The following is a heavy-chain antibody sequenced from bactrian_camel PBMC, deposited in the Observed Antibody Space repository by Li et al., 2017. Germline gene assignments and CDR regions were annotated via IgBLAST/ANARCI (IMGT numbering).Heavy chain of an antibody. V-gene: IGHV3S1*01. CDR1: GFTFGDYW. Sequence: HVQLVESGGGLVRPGQSLTLSCVTSGFTFGDYWMYWVRQAPGKGLEWVSHITNGVYATYYSDSVKGRFAISKDNAENTVYLQMNSLKSEDTALYYCATDFVRYSDYSGAFFYWGQGTQVTVS. J-gene: IGHJ4*01. D-gene: IGHD4*01. CDR3: ATDFVRYSDYSGAFFY. CDR2: ITNGVYAT.